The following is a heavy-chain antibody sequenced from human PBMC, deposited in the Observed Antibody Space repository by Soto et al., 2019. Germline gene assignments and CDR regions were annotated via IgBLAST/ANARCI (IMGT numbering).Heavy chain of an antibody. J-gene: IGHJ4*02. D-gene: IGHD6-13*01. CDR1: GFTFSRYA. Sequence: GGSLRLSCAASGFTFSRYAMHWVRQAPGKGLEWVAVISYDGSNKYYGNSVKGRFTISRDNSKNTLYLQMNSLRAEDTAVYYCAGNMYSSPHPYWGQGTLVTVSS. CDR3: AGNMYSSPHPY. V-gene: IGHV3-30-3*01. CDR2: ISYDGSNK.